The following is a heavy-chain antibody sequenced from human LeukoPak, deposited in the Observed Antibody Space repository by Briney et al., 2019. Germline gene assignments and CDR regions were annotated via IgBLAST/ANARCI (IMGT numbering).Heavy chain of an antibody. V-gene: IGHV1-3*01. Sequence: ASVKVSCKASGYTFTSYAMHWVRQAPGQRLEWMGWIDAGNGNTKYSQKFQGRVTMTRDTSTSTVYMELSSLRSGDTAVYYCARDYDSSGYPFDYWGQGTLVTVSS. CDR2: IDAGNGNT. D-gene: IGHD3-22*01. CDR3: ARDYDSSGYPFDY. J-gene: IGHJ4*02. CDR1: GYTFTSYA.